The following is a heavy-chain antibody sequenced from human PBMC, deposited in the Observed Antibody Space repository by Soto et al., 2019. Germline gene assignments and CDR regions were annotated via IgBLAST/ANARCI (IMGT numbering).Heavy chain of an antibody. V-gene: IGHV3-30-3*01. D-gene: IGHD3-22*01. J-gene: IGHJ3*02. CDR2: ISYDGSNK. CDR3: AREGVGGYYYGAFDI. Sequence: QVQLVESGGGVVQPGRSLRLSCAASGFTFSSYAMHWVRQAPGKGLEWVAVISYDGSNKYYADSVKGRFTISRDNSKNTLYLPMNSLRAEDTAVYYCAREGVGGYYYGAFDIWGQGTMVTVSS. CDR1: GFTFSSYA.